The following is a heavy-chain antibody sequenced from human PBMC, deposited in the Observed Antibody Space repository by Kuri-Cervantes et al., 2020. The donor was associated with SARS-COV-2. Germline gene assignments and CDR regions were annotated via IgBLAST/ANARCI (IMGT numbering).Heavy chain of an antibody. CDR1: GGSFSGYY. D-gene: IGHD3-10*01. CDR3: ARDRGAFWGMGDY. J-gene: IGHJ4*02. Sequence: SQTLSLTCAVYGGSFSGYYWSWIRQPPGKGLEWIGEINHSGSTNYNPSLKSRVTMSVDTSKNQFSLKLNSVTAADTAVYYCARDRGAFWGMGDYWGQGTLVTVSS. V-gene: IGHV4-34*01. CDR2: INHSGST.